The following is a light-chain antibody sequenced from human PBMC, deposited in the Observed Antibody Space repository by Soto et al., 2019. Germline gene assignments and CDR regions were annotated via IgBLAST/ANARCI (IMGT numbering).Light chain of an antibody. V-gene: IGKV3-20*01. CDR3: QQYGSSTWT. CDR2: GAS. Sequence: EIVLTQSPGILSLSPGERATLSCRASQSVSSSYLAWYQQKPGQAPRLLIYGASSRATGIPDRFSGSGSGTDFTLTISRLEPEDFAVYYCQQYGSSTWTFGQGTKVDI. J-gene: IGKJ1*01. CDR1: QSVSSSY.